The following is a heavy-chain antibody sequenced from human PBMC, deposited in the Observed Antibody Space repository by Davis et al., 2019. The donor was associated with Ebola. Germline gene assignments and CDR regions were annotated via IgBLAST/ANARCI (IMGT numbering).Heavy chain of an antibody. Sequence: GGSLRLSCEASGFTFSRYGMHWVRQAPGKGPEWLTYIFFDGSETFYADSVKGRFTISRDNSKNTLYLQMGRLRSDDTAMYYCVRDFFEFSSSSCSDSWGQGTTVTVSS. J-gene: IGHJ6*02. CDR3: VRDFFEFSSSSCSDS. CDR2: IFFDGSET. CDR1: GFTFSRYG. D-gene: IGHD6-6*01. V-gene: IGHV3-30*02.